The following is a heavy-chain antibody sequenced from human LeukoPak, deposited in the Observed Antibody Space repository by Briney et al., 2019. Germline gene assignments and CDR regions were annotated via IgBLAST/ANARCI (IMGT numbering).Heavy chain of an antibody. V-gene: IGHV4-34*01. J-gene: IGHJ6*03. D-gene: IGHD6-13*01. CDR1: GGSFSGYY. CDR3: ASYSRPYYYYYMDV. Sequence: SETLSLTCAVYGGSFSGYYWSWIRQPPGKGLEWIGEINHSGSTNYNPSLKSRVTISVDTSKNQFSLKLSSVTAADTAVYYCASYSRPYYYYYMDVWGKGTTVTVSS. CDR2: INHSGST.